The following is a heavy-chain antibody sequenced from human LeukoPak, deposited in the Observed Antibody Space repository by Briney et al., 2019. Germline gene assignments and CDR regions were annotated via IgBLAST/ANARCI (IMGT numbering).Heavy chain of an antibody. CDR3: AKDFRIGYSAHFDY. V-gene: IGHV3-23*01. Sequence: GSLRLSCVGSGFTFRSHAMSWVRQAPEKGLEFVSGIYENGGTTYYADSVKGRFSISRDNSKNTLYLQMDSLIGEDTAVYYCAKDFRIGYSAHFDYWGQGALVTVSS. D-gene: IGHD2-21*01. CDR2: IYENGGTT. J-gene: IGHJ4*02. CDR1: GFTFRSHA.